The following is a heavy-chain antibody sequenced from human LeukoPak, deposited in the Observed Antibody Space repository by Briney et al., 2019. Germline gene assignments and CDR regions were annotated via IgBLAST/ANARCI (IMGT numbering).Heavy chain of an antibody. Sequence: SETLSLTCTVSGNSISSGDNYWSWIRQPAVKGLEWIGRIYTSGSTNYNPSLKSRVTISGDTSKNQFSLKLSSVTAADTALYYCARRKRWLQLTSHAFDIWGQGTMVTVSS. D-gene: IGHD5-24*01. J-gene: IGHJ3*02. CDR3: ARRKRWLQLTSHAFDI. V-gene: IGHV4-61*02. CDR1: GNSISSGDNY. CDR2: IYTSGST.